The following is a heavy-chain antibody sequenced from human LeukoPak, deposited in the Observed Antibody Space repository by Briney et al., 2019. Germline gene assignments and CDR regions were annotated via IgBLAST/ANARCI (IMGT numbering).Heavy chain of an antibody. CDR2: ISYDGSNK. CDR1: GFTFSNYA. Sequence: PGGSLRLSCAASGFTFSNYAMHWVRQAPGKGLEWVAVISYDGSNKYNADSTKGRFTISRDNSKNTLYLQVNSLRAEDTAVYYCARGWTLVRGVPFDYWGQGALVTVSS. J-gene: IGHJ4*02. V-gene: IGHV3-30*04. D-gene: IGHD3-10*01. CDR3: ARGWTLVRGVPFDY.